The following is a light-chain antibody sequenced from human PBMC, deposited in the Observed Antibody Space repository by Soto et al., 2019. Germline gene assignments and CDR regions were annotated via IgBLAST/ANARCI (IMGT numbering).Light chain of an antibody. J-gene: IGKJ4*01. CDR2: GAS. V-gene: IGKV3-15*01. Sequence: EIVRTQSPATLSVPPGERVTLSCRASQDIRGSLAWYRQKRGQAPRLLIYGASIRATRVQATFSGSGYGTEFTLSIRRLQSEHLGVYYCQQDSSWPLTVGGGTKVEIK. CDR1: QDIRGS. CDR3: QQDSSWPLT.